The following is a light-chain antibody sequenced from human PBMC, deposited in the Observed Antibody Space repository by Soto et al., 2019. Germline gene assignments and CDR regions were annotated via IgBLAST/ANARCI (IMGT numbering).Light chain of an antibody. Sequence: DIQMTQSPSSLSASVGDRVTITCRASQAISSHLAWYQQKPGKAPKLLIYAASTLQSGVPSRFSGSGSGTDFTLSISSLQPEDFATYYCQQANSFPISFGQGTRLEIK. CDR2: AAS. CDR3: QQANSFPIS. V-gene: IGKV1-12*01. CDR1: QAISSH. J-gene: IGKJ5*01.